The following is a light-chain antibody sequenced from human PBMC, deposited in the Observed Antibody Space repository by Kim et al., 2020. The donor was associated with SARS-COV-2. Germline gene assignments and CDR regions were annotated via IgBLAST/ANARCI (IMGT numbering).Light chain of an antibody. CDR1: NIGSKS. V-gene: IGLV3-21*04. CDR3: QVWDSSSDHVV. CDR2: YDS. J-gene: IGLJ2*01. Sequence: APGKAARITCGGNNIGSKSVNWYQQKPGQAPVLVIYYDSDRPSGIPERFSGSNSGNTATLTLSRVEAGDEADYYCQVWDSSSDHVVFGGGTQLTVL.